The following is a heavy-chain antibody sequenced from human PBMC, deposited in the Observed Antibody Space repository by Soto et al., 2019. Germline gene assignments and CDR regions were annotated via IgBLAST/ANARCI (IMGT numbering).Heavy chain of an antibody. D-gene: IGHD4-4*01. Sequence: EASVKVSCKASGYTFTSYGISWVRQAPGQGLEWMGWISAYNGNTNYAQKLQGRVTMTTDTSTSTAYMELRSLRSDDTAVYYCARSMHDYSPNWFDPWGQGTLVTVSS. V-gene: IGHV1-18*01. CDR1: GYTFTSYG. CDR2: ISAYNGNT. CDR3: ARSMHDYSPNWFDP. J-gene: IGHJ5*02.